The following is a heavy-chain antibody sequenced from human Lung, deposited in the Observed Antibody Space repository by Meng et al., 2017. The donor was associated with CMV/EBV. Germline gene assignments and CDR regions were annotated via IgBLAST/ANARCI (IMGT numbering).Heavy chain of an antibody. J-gene: IGHJ4*02. CDR3: ARVLKEDYFDY. CDR1: GFNFNTYA. Sequence: QVRLVESGGGVVQPGTSLRLSGAASGFNFNTYAMHWVRQAPGKGLEWVAMLWYDGTNKDYADSVKGRFTISRDNSKNTVYLQMDSLRADDTAIYYCARVLKEDYFDYWGQGTLVT. CDR2: LWYDGTNK. V-gene: IGHV3-33*01.